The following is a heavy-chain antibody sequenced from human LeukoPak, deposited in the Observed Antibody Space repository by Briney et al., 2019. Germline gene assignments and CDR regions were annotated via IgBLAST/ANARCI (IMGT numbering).Heavy chain of an antibody. CDR3: ARVKGNSGYDLGGYYYYYYMDV. D-gene: IGHD5-12*01. Sequence: ASVKVSCKASGCTFTGYYMHWVRQAPGQGLEWMGWINPNSGGTNYAQKFQGRVTMTRDTSISTAYMELSRLRSDDTAVYYCARVKGNSGYDLGGYYYYYYMDVWGKGTTVTVSS. J-gene: IGHJ6*03. V-gene: IGHV1-2*02. CDR2: INPNSGGT. CDR1: GCTFTGYY.